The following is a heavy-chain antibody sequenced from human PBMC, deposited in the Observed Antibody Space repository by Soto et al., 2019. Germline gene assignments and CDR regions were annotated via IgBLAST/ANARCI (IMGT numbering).Heavy chain of an antibody. J-gene: IGHJ5*01. CDR3: ARGERWFRGRFDS. Sequence: QVQLQQWGAGLLKPSETLSLTCAVYGGSFSGSYWNWIRQPPGKGLEWIGEINHNTNTIYNPSLTSRVTISVDTSKNHFSLKLTAVNAADTAVYFCARGERWFRGRFDSWGQGTLVTVSS. D-gene: IGHD3-10*01. CDR2: INHNTNT. V-gene: IGHV4-34*01. CDR1: GGSFSGSY.